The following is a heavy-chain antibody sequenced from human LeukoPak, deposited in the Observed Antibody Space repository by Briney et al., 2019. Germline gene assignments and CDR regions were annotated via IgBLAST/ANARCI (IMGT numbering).Heavy chain of an antibody. CDR3: ARGPRFYGSGSYFDY. CDR2: INHSGST. CDR1: GGSFSGYY. D-gene: IGHD3-10*01. V-gene: IGHV4-34*01. J-gene: IGHJ4*02. Sequence: SETLSLTCAVYGGSFSGYYWSWIRQPPAKGLEWIGEINHSGSTNYNPSLKSRVTISVDTSKNQFSLKLSSVTAADTAVYYCARGPRFYGSGSYFDYWGQGTLVTVSS.